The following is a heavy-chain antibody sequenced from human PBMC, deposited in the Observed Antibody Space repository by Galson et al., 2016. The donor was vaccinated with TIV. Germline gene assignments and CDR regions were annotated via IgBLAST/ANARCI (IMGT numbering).Heavy chain of an antibody. CDR3: ARGHYYDSSGYSFDF. V-gene: IGHV1-8*01. Sequence: SVKVSCKASGYTFTSFDISWIRQAPGQGLEWMGWMSPSNGNTGYAQKFRGRITMTRHPSTTTAYMELSGLTSEDTAVYYCARGHYYDSSGYSFDFWGQGTLVTVSP. D-gene: IGHD3-22*01. CDR1: GYTFTSFD. J-gene: IGHJ4*02. CDR2: MSPSNGNT.